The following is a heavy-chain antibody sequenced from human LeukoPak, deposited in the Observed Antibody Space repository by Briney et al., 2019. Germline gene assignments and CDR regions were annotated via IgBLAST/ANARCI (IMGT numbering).Heavy chain of an antibody. CDR3: ARIADQWWFDP. V-gene: IGHV4-4*07. CDR1: GASVSNNY. CDR2: IHASGST. Sequence: PSETLSLTCSVSGASVSNNYWTWIRQPAGKGLEWIGRIHASGSTNYSPSLKSRVTISLDTSKNQFSLKLTSVTAADTAVYFCARIADQWWFDPWGQGTLVTVSS. D-gene: IGHD6-19*01. J-gene: IGHJ5*02.